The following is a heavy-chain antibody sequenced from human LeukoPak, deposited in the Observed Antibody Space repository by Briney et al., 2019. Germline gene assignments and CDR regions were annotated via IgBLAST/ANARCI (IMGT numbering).Heavy chain of an antibody. V-gene: IGHV3-20*04. CDR1: GFTFSDCG. CDR2: SNCNGGST. Sequence: GGSLRLSCAASGFTFSDCGMWWVLQPPGKGRLWFFGSNCNGGSTGYAASVKGRFTISRDNAKNSLYLQMNSLRVSDKALYYCAKDFYRLGEFHAFDNSGQGTMVTVSS. J-gene: IGHJ3*02. CDR3: AKDFYRLGEFHAFDN. D-gene: IGHD3-16*01.